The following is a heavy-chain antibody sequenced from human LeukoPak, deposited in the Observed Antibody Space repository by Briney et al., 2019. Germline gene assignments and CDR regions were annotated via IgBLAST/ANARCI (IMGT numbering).Heavy chain of an antibody. Sequence: GGSLRLSCAASGFTFSSYAMHWVRQAPGKGLEWVAVISYDGSNKYYADSVKGRFTISRDNSKSTLYLQMNFLRAEDTAVYYCARSPYCDSAYDYFDYWGQGTLVTVSS. CDR3: ARSPYCDSAYDYFDY. D-gene: IGHD4-17*01. V-gene: IGHV3-30*04. CDR2: ISYDGSNK. J-gene: IGHJ4*02. CDR1: GFTFSSYA.